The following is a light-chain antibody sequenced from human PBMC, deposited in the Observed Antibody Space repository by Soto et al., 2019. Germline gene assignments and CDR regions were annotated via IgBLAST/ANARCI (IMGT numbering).Light chain of an antibody. CDR1: SSDVWTYNL. V-gene: IGLV2-23*02. CDR3: CSYAGSSTFVV. J-gene: IGLJ2*01. Sequence: QSALTQPASVSGSPGQSITISCTGTSSDVWTYNLVSWYQQHPDKAPKVVIYAVSKRPSGVSNRFSGSKSGNTASLTISGLQAEDEADYYCCSYAGSSTFVVFGGGTKVTVL. CDR2: AVS.